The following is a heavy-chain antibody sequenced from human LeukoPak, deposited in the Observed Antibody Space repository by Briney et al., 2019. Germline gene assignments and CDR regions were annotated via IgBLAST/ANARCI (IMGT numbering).Heavy chain of an antibody. CDR3: VAAGDRGNY. Sequence: GGSLRLSCAASGFTFSLYDMNWVRQAAGKGLEWVSYISRSSSLIYYADSVRGRFTISRDNAGNSLSLQMNSLRAEDTALYYCVAAGDRGNYWGQGTLVTVSS. CDR1: GFTFSLYD. D-gene: IGHD6-13*01. V-gene: IGHV3-48*04. J-gene: IGHJ4*02. CDR2: ISRSSSLI.